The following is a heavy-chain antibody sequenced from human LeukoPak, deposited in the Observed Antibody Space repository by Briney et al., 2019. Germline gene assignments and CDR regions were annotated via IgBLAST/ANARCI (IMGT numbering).Heavy chain of an antibody. CDR3: ARGAATGPTLGFDY. CDR1: GFTFSSYW. D-gene: IGHD6-13*01. Sequence: PGGSLRLSCAASGFTFSSYWMSWVRQAPGKGLEWVANIKQDGSEKYYVDSVKGRFTISRDNAKNSLYLQMNSLRAEDTAVYYCARGAATGPTLGFDYWGQGTLVMVPS. J-gene: IGHJ4*02. V-gene: IGHV3-7*03. CDR2: IKQDGSEK.